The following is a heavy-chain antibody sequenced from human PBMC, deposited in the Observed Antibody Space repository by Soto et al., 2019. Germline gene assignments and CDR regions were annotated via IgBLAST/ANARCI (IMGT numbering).Heavy chain of an antibody. J-gene: IGHJ5*02. V-gene: IGHV3-21*02. CDR1: GLTFSTYS. CDR3: VSDQKREHFETSGPNSFAT. D-gene: IGHD6-19*01. CDR2: ISRTSSYI. Sequence: EVQLVESGGGLVRPGGSLRLSCVVSGLTFSTYSMNWVRQTPGKGLEWVSSISRTSSYIYYRDSVKGRFTISRDNAKNSLSLQRNGLRVEDTAVYYCVSDQKREHFETSGPNSFATWGQGTLVTVSS.